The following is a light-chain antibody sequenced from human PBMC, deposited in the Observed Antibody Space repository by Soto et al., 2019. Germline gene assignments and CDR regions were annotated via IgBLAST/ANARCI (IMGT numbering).Light chain of an antibody. CDR3: SSYSGSTAFYV. CDR2: EVS. V-gene: IGLV2-14*01. J-gene: IGLJ1*01. CDR1: NSDVGFYNF. Sequence: QSALTQPASVSGSPGQTITISCTGTNSDVGFYNFVSWYQQHPGKAPKLIIYEVSHRPSGVSNRFSASKSGNTASLAISGLQPEDEADYHYSSYSGSTAFYVFGTGTKLTVL.